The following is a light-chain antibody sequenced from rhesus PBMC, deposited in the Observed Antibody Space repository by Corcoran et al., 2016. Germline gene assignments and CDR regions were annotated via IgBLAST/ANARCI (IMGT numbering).Light chain of an antibody. Sequence: DIQMTQSTSSLCASVGVRVTITCRARRGISSYLNWYQQKTRKAPKVLIYYANRLESGVPSRFSGSGVGTAFTLIISSLQPEDFATFYCQQYTSLPFTFGPGTKLDIK. CDR2: YAN. V-gene: IGKV1-32*01. CDR3: QQYTSLPFT. CDR1: RGISSY. J-gene: IGKJ3*01.